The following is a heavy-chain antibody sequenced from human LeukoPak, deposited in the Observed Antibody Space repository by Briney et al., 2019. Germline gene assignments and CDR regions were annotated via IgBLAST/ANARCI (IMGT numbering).Heavy chain of an antibody. D-gene: IGHD6-13*01. Sequence: PSETLSLTCAVYGGSFSGYYWSWIRQPPGKGLEWIGYIYYSGSTNYNPSLKSRVTISVDTSKNQFSQKLSSVTAADTAVYYCARARERIAAGFRAFDIWGQGTMVTVSS. CDR2: IYYSGST. V-gene: IGHV4-59*01. J-gene: IGHJ3*02. CDR1: GGSFSGYY. CDR3: ARARERIAAGFRAFDI.